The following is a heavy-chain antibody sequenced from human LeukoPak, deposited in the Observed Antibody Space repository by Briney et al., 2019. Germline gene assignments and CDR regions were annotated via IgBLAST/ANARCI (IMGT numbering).Heavy chain of an antibody. Sequence: VASVKVSCKASGYTFTSYGISWVRQAPGQGLEWMGWISAYNGNTNYAQKLQGRVTMTTDTSTSTAYMELRSLRSDDTAVYYCARGPYGDYVGVYYYYYGMDVWGQGTTVTVSS. CDR1: GYTFTSYG. V-gene: IGHV1-18*01. CDR3: ARGPYGDYVGVYYYYYGMDV. D-gene: IGHD4-17*01. CDR2: ISAYNGNT. J-gene: IGHJ6*02.